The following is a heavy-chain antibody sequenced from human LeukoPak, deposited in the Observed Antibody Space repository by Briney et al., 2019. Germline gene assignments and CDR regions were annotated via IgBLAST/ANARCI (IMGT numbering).Heavy chain of an antibody. V-gene: IGHV4-34*01. CDR1: GESFSGYY. Sequence: SETLSLTCAVYGESFSGYYWSWIRQPPGKGLEWIGEINHSGTTNYNPSLKSRVTISVDTSKNQFSLKLSSVTAADTAVYYCARNQGVRFLKSIHPSHFDYWGQGTLVTVSS. CDR2: INHSGTT. D-gene: IGHD3-3*01. J-gene: IGHJ4*02. CDR3: ARNQGVRFLKSIHPSHFDY.